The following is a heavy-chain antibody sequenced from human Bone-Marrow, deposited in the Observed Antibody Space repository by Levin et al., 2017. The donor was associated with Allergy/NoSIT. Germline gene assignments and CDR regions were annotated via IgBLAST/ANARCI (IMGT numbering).Heavy chain of an antibody. CDR3: ANRDASGSDIVGYLDS. Sequence: PGGSLRLSCEASGFTFREYTMRWVRQAPGKGLEWVSTINDNSRRTYYADSVKGRFTISRDNSKEILYLQMSSLRAEDTAVYYWANRDASGSDIVGYLDSWGQGTLVTVSS. CDR1: GFTFREYT. J-gene: IGHJ4*02. CDR2: INDNSRRT. V-gene: IGHV3-23*01. D-gene: IGHD3-10*01.